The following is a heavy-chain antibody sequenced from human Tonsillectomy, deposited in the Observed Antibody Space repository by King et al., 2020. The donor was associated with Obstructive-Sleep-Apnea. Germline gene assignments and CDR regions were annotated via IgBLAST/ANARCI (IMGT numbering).Heavy chain of an antibody. Sequence: VQLVESGGGLVQPGGSLRLSCLASGFIFADYPMYWGRQAPGKCLEWVSGIIWNRGSIGYAEAVKGRFTISRDNAKNALYLLMNSLRTEDTALYFCAKDYCSGGSCYSYNYGMDVWGQGTTVTVSS. D-gene: IGHD2-15*01. CDR3: AKDYCSGGSCYSYNYGMDV. J-gene: IGHJ6*02. CDR1: GFIFADYP. CDR2: IIWNRGSI. V-gene: IGHV3-9*01.